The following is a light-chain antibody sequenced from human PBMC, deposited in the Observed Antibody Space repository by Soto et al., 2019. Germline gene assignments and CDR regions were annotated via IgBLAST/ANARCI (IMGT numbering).Light chain of an antibody. Sequence: DIHMTQSRSSLSASVGYRVTISCRASEDINSRLAWYQQKPGNAPKLLIYAAFILQSGVPSRFSGYGSGTDFTLSISSLQPEDFATYYCQQADSFPITFGQGTRLEIK. J-gene: IGKJ5*01. CDR3: QQADSFPIT. CDR1: EDINSR. V-gene: IGKV1-12*01. CDR2: AAF.